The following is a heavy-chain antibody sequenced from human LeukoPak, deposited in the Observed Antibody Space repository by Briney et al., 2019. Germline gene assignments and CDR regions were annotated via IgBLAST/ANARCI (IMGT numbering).Heavy chain of an antibody. J-gene: IGHJ4*02. V-gene: IGHV3-11*01. CDR1: GFTFSVSY. CDR2: ISSSGSTI. Sequence: GGSLRLSCSASGFTFSVSYMSWIRQAPGKGLEWISYISSSGSTIYYADSVKSRFTISRDNAKNSLYLQMNRLRAEDTAVYYCARDWIGDGYNYYHYFDYWGQGTLVTVSS. D-gene: IGHD5-24*01. CDR3: ARDWIGDGYNYYHYFDY.